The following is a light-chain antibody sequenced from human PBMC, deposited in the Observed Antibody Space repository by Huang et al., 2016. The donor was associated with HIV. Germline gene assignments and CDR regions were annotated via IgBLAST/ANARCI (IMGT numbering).Light chain of an antibody. CDR3: QQYKTYLYT. J-gene: IGKJ2*01. CDR1: QNINTW. CDR2: RAS. V-gene: IGKV1-5*03. Sequence: DILMTQSPSTLSASVGDRVTITCRASQNINTWLAWYQQKPGEAPNLLIYRASSLHTGVPSRFAGSGSGTDFTLTITSLQPEDLGTYYCQQYKTYLYTFGQGTKLEI.